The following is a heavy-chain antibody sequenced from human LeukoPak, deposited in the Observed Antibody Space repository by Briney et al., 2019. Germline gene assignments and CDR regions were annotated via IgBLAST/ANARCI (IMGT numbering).Heavy chain of an antibody. CDR2: IYYSGST. J-gene: IGHJ3*02. CDR1: GGSISSGDYY. Sequence: SETLSLTCTVSGGSISSGDYYWTWIRHPPGKALEWIGYIYYSGSTYYNPSLKSRVTISVDTSKNQFSLKLSSVTAADTAVYYCARADYYDSSDPFDIWGQGTMVTVSS. D-gene: IGHD3-22*01. CDR3: ARADYYDSSDPFDI. V-gene: IGHV4-30-4*01.